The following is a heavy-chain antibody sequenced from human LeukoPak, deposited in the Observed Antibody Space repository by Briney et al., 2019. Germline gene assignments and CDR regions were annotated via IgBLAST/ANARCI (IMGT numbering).Heavy chain of an antibody. Sequence: GGSLRLSCAASGFTFSDYEINWVRPAPGKGLEWVSCISTSGSTTYYADSVKGRFTISRDNAKNSLFLQMNTLTAEDTAVYYCARGALHVFDYWGQGTPVTVSS. CDR3: ARGALHVFDY. V-gene: IGHV3-48*03. J-gene: IGHJ4*02. D-gene: IGHD3-10*02. CDR2: ISTSGSTT. CDR1: GFTFSDYE.